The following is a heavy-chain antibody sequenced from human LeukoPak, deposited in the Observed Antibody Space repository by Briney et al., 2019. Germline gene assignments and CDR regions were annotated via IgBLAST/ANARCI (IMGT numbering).Heavy chain of an antibody. V-gene: IGHV3-30*18. D-gene: IGHD6-19*01. Sequence: PGGSLRLSCAASGFTFTTYEMNWVRQAPGKGLEWVAVISYDGSDMFYADSVKGRFTISRDNSKNTLYMEMHSLRAEDTAVYYCAKGLRVWSADFDCWGQGTLVSVSS. CDR1: GFTFTTYE. CDR2: ISYDGSDM. CDR3: AKGLRVWSADFDC. J-gene: IGHJ4*02.